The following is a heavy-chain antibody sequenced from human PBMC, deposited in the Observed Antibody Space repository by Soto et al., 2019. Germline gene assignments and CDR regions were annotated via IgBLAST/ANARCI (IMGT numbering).Heavy chain of an antibody. V-gene: IGHV3-33*01. D-gene: IGHD1-26*01. CDR1: GFTFSSYG. CDR3: ARGALGYYYVMDV. J-gene: IGHJ6*04. CDR2: IWYDGSNK. Sequence: PGGSLRLSCAASGFTFSSYGMHWVRQAPGKGLEWVAVIWYDGSNKYYADSVKGRFTISRDNSKNTLYLQMNSLRAEDTAVYYGARGALGYYYVMDVGGKGPTVTVS.